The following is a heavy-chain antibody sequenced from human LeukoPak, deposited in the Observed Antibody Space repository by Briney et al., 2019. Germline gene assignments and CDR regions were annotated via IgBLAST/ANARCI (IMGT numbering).Heavy chain of an antibody. CDR2: ISYDGSNK. CDR3: AKDRSPTARGVFDY. CDR1: GFTFSSYG. J-gene: IGHJ4*02. D-gene: IGHD3-10*01. Sequence: PGGSLRLSCAASGFTFSSYGMHWVRQAPGKGLEWVAVISYDGSNKYYADSVKGRFTISRDNSKNTLYLQMNSLRAEDTAVYYCAKDRSPTARGVFDYWGQGTLVTVSS. V-gene: IGHV3-30*18.